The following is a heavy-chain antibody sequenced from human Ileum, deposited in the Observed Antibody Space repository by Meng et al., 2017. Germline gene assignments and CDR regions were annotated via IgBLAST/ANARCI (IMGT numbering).Heavy chain of an antibody. Sequence: QITLKESGPTLVKPTQTLTLTCTFSWFPLSTSGAGVGWIRQPPGKALECLALIYWDDDKRYSPSLKSRLTITKDTSKNQVVLRMTNMDPVDTATYYCAHSRTYYYDTSGYPTSPFDYWGQGTLVTVSS. CDR2: IYWDDDK. CDR3: AHSRTYYYDTSGYPTSPFDY. V-gene: IGHV2-5*02. D-gene: IGHD3-22*01. CDR1: WFPLSTSGAG. J-gene: IGHJ4*02.